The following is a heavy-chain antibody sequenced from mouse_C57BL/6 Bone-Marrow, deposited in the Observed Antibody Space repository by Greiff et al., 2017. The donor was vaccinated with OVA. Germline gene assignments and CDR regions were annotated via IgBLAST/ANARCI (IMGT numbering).Heavy chain of an antibody. J-gene: IGHJ3*01. Sequence: EVQVVESGGGLVQPGGSLKLSCAASGFTFSDYGMAWVRQAPRKGPEWVAFISNLAYSIYYADNVTGRFTISRENAKNTLYLEMSSLRSEDTAMYYCARPGDSNSFAYWGQGTLVTVSA. CDR3: ARPGDSNSFAY. CDR2: ISNLAYSI. CDR1: GFTFSDYG. V-gene: IGHV5-15*01. D-gene: IGHD2-5*01.